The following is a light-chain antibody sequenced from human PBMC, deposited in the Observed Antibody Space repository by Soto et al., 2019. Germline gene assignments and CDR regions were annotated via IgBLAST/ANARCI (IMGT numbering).Light chain of an antibody. J-gene: IGKJ2*01. CDR1: QSISSW. V-gene: IGKV1-5*01. CDR3: QQRSNWLRTT. Sequence: DIQMTQSPSTLSASVGDRVTITCRASQSISSWLAWYQQKPGKAPKLLIYDASSLESGVPSRFSGSGSGTEFTLTISSLQPDDFAVYYCQQRSNWLRTTFGQGTKLEIK. CDR2: DAS.